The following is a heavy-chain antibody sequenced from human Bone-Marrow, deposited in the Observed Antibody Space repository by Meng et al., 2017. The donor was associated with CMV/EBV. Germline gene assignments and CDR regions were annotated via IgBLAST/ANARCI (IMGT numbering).Heavy chain of an antibody. CDR2: IDNDGSTT. CDR1: GFTFSNYW. D-gene: IGHD4-23*01. J-gene: IGHJ3*01. Sequence: GGSLRLSCAASGFTFSNYWMHWLRQVPGKGLEWVSGIDNDGSTTDYADSVKGRFTISRDNAKNMLYLQMNSLRGEDTAVYYCARDSPVITPHHDAIDVWGQGTLVTVSS. CDR3: ARDSPVITPHHDAIDV. V-gene: IGHV3-74*01.